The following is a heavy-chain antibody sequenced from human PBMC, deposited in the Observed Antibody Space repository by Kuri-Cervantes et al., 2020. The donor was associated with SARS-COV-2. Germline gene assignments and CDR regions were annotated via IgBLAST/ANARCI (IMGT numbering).Heavy chain of an antibody. CDR1: GYTFTSYY. Sequence: ASVKVSCKASGYTFTSYYMHWVRQAPGQGLEWMGIINPSGGSTSYAQKFQGRVTMTRDTSISTAYMELSRLRSDDTAVYYCARTPSAGQPNHFDYWGQGTLVTVSS. J-gene: IGHJ4*02. V-gene: IGHV1-46*01. D-gene: IGHD1-14*01. CDR3: ARTPSAGQPNHFDY. CDR2: INPSGGST.